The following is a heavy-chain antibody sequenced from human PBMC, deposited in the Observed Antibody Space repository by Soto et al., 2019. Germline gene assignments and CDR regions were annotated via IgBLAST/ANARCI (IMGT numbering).Heavy chain of an antibody. J-gene: IGHJ6*02. V-gene: IGHV3-23*01. CDR2: ISGSGGST. CDR3: AKVFGEAVAEDYYYYGMDV. Sequence: GGSLRLSCAASGFTFSSYAMSWVRQAPGKGLEWVSAISGSGGSTYYADSVKGRFTISRDNSKNTLYLQMNSLRAEDTAVYYCAKVFGEAVAEDYYYYGMDVWGQGTTVTVSS. CDR1: GFTFSSYA. D-gene: IGHD6-19*01.